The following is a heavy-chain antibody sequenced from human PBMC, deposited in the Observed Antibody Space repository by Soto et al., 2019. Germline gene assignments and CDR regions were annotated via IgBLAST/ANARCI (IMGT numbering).Heavy chain of an antibody. V-gene: IGHV1-58*01. CDR1: AFTFTSSA. CDR3: AADATAWQQMVPSDY. J-gene: IGHJ4*02. CDR2: IAVGSGYT. D-gene: IGHD2-8*01. Sequence: ASVKVSCKASAFTFTSSAFQWVRQARGQRLEWIGWIAVGSGYTNYAQRFQDRVTLTGDMSTATTYMELSRLTSEDTAIYYCAADATAWQQMVPSDYWGQGTLVTVSS.